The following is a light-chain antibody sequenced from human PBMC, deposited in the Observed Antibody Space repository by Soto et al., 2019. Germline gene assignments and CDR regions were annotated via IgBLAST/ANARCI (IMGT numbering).Light chain of an antibody. V-gene: IGLV2-14*01. CDR3: ASYTNDSPLGV. CDR2: EIN. Sequence: QSALTQPASVSGSPGQSITISCTGTNNDVGRYDYVSWYQQYPDKAPKLIIFEINNRPSGVSDRFSGSRSGNTASLTISGLQADDEGDYYCASYTNDSPLGVFGTGTKVTV. CDR1: NNDVGRYDY. J-gene: IGLJ1*01.